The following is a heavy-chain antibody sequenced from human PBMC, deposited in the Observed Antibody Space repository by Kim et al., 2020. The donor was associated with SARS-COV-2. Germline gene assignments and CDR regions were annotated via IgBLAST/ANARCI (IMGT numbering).Heavy chain of an antibody. V-gene: IGHV1-8*01. CDR1: GYTFTSYD. J-gene: IGHJ4*02. D-gene: IGHD3-10*01. CDR2: MNPNSGNT. Sequence: ASVKVSCKASGYTFTSYDINWVRQATGQGLEWMGWMNPNSGNTGYAQKFQGRVTMTRNTSISTAYMELSSLRSEDTAVYYCARLTSTRRRITMVRGALLDYWGQDTLVTVSS. CDR3: ARLTSTRRRITMVRGALLDY.